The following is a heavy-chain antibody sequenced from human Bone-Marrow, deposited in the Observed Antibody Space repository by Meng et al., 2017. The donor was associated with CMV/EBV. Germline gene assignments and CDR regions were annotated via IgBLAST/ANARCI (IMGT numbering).Heavy chain of an antibody. V-gene: IGHV3-20*04. CDR3: ARDPKNNFGVVIIPPPPYFYY. Sequence: GGSLRLSCAASGFTFSSYSMNWVRQAPGKGLEWVSGINWNGGSTGYADSVKGRFTISRDNAKNSLYLQMNSLRAEDTALYYCARDPKNNFGVVIIPPPPYFYYWGQGTLVTVSS. D-gene: IGHD3-3*01. CDR2: INWNGGST. J-gene: IGHJ4*02. CDR1: GFTFSSYS.